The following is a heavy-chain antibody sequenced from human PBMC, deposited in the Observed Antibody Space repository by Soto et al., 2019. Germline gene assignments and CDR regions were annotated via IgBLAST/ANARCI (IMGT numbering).Heavy chain of an antibody. V-gene: IGHV1-18*01. Sequence: QVQLVQSGAEVKKPGASVKVSCKASGYTFTSYGISWVRQAPGQGLEWMGWISAYNGNTNYAQKLQGRVTVTTDTSTSTAYMELRNLRSDDTAVYYCARDPRPYCSGGSCYGYWYFDLWGRGTLVTVSS. CDR3: ARDPRPYCSGGSCYGYWYFDL. CDR2: ISAYNGNT. CDR1: GYTFTSYG. J-gene: IGHJ2*01. D-gene: IGHD2-15*01.